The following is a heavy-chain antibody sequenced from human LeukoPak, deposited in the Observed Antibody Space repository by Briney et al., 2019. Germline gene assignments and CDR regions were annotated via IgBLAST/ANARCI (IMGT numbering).Heavy chain of an antibody. V-gene: IGHV3-9*01. CDR2: IIWNGGSK. D-gene: IGHD3-3*01. CDR3: ARGHGAFGYYFINV. J-gene: IGHJ6*03. CDR1: GFTFNDHA. Sequence: GGSLRLSCAAPGFTFNDHAMHWVRQVQGKGLEWVSGIIWNGGSKAYADSVKGRFTISRDNAKNSLYLQMSSLTTEDTAFYYCARGHGAFGYYFINVWGKGTTVTVSS.